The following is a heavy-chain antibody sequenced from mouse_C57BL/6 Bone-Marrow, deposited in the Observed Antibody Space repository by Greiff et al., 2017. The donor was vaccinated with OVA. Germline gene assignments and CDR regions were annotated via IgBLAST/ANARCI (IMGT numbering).Heavy chain of an antibody. D-gene: IGHD3-3*01. Sequence: VKLMESGPGLVAPSQSLSITCTVSGFSLTSYGVDWVRQSPGKGLEWLGVIWGVGSTNYNSALKSRLSISKDNSKRQVFLKMNSLQTDDTAMYYCASRRGPYWYFDVWGTGTTVTVSS. V-gene: IGHV2-6*01. J-gene: IGHJ1*03. CDR2: IWGVGST. CDR1: GFSLTSYG. CDR3: ASRRGPYWYFDV.